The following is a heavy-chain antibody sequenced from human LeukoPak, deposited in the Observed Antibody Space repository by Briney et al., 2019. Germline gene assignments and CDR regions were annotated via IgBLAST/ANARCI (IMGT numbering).Heavy chain of an antibody. D-gene: IGHD6-19*01. CDR3: ARGRGGSGWYWLGYYYYMDV. CDR1: GGSISSSSYY. Sequence: SETLSLTCTVSGGSISSSSYYWGWIRQPPGKGLEWIGSIYYSGSTYYNPSLKSRVTISVDTSKNQFSLKLSSVTAADTAVYYCARGRGGSGWYWLGYYYYMDVWGKGTTVTVSS. J-gene: IGHJ6*03. CDR2: IYYSGST. V-gene: IGHV4-39*07.